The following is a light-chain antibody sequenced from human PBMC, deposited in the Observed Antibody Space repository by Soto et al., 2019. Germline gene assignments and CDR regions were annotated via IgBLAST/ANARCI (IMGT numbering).Light chain of an antibody. CDR3: KKANSVPLT. V-gene: IGKV1-12*01. CDR2: TGS. CDR1: EGISNW. J-gene: IGKJ4*01. Sequence: DIQMTQSPSSVSASVGDRVSIPCRASEGISNWLAGYQQKPGSVPKLLIYTGSSLKHGVPSRLSGTGSGTTLTLTISSLNPEDVATYYCKKANSVPLTFGGGTKGEIK.